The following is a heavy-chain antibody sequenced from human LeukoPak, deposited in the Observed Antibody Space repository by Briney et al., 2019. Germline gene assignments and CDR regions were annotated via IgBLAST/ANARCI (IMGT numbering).Heavy chain of an antibody. CDR2: FYHNGSA. J-gene: IGHJ4*02. CDR1: GFTFSSYSM. D-gene: IGHD1-1*01. CDR3: ASRERTGSQVNY. Sequence: GSLRLSCAASGFTFSSYSMNWVRQPPGKGLEWIGEFYHNGSANYNPSLTSRVTISLDKSNNQFSLWLSSVTAADTAVYHCASRERTGSQVNYWGQGTLVTVSS. V-gene: IGHV4-4*02.